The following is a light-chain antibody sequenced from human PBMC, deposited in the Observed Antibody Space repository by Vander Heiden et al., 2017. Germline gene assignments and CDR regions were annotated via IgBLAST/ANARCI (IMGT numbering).Light chain of an antibody. J-gene: IGKJ1*01. CDR3: PHIDTTLTWT. V-gene: IGKV1-39*01. Sequence: DIQMTQSPSSLSASVGDRVTITCRASQSISSYLNWYQQKPGKAPKLLIYAASSLHSGAPSRFSGSRSGTDFTLTISILQPEDFATYYCPHIDTTLTWTFGQGTKVXIK. CDR2: AAS. CDR1: QSISSY.